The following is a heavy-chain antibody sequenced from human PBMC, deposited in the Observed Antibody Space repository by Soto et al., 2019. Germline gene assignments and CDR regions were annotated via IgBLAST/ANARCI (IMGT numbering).Heavy chain of an antibody. D-gene: IGHD2-2*01. CDR3: ARISLTGYCSSTSCSNI. V-gene: IGHV1-69*02. CDR2: IIPILGIA. CDR1: GGTFSSYT. J-gene: IGHJ3*02. Sequence: SVKVSCKASGGTFSSYTISWVRQAPGQGLEWMGRIIPILGIANYAQKFQGRVTITADKSTSTAYMELSSLRSEDTAVYYCARISLTGYCSSTSCSNIWGQGTMVTVS.